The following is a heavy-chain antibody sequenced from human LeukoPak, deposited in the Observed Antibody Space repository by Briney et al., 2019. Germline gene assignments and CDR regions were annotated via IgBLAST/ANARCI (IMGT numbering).Heavy chain of an antibody. D-gene: IGHD7-27*01. CDR2: IYHGGST. CDR3: ARWGPYFDY. CDR1: GSSISSSYY. Sequence: KSSETLSLTCTVSGSSISSSYYWGWIRQPPGKGLEWIGSIYHGGSTFYNPSLKSRVTISVDTSKNQFSLGLNSVTAADTAVYFCARWGPYFDYWGQGILVIVSS. J-gene: IGHJ4*02. V-gene: IGHV4-38-2*02.